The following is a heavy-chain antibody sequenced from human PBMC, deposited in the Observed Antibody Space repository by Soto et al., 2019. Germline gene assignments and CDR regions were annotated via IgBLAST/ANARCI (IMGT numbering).Heavy chain of an antibody. CDR3: ARDFMTCGNFYYYYGMDV. V-gene: IGHV4-30-4*01. D-gene: IGHD2-21*02. CDR2: IYYSGST. CDR1: GGSISSGDYY. Sequence: PSETLSLTCTVSGGSISSGDYYWSWIRQPPGKGLEWIGYIYYSGSTYYNPSLKSRVTISVDTSKNQFSLKLSSVTAADTAVYYCARDFMTCGNFYYYYGMDVWGQGTTVTVSS. J-gene: IGHJ6*02.